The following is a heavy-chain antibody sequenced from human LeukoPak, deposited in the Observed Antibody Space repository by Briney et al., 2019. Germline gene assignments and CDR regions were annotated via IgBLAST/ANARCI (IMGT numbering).Heavy chain of an antibody. CDR1: GYTFSGYY. J-gene: IGHJ4*02. V-gene: IGHV1-2*02. CDR3: ARDVKSAGTMVRGVRDY. D-gene: IGHD3-10*01. CDR2: INPNSGGT. Sequence: ASVKVSCKASGYTFSGYYMHWVRQAPGQGLEWVGWINPNSGGTNYAQNFQGRVTMTRDTSISTVYMELSSLRSDDTAVYFCARDVKSAGTMVRGVRDYWGQGTLVTVSS.